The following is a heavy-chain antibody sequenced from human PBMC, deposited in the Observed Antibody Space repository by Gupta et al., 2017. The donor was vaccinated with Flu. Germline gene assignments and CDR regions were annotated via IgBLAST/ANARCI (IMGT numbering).Heavy chain of an antibody. CDR2: ISSSGDTT. D-gene: IGHD6-13*01. Sequence: EVQLVESGGGLVQPGGSLRLSCATSAFTFSSYEMNWVRQAPGKGLEWVSYISSSGDTTHYADSVKGRVTISRDNAKNSLYLQMNSLRAEETAVYYCARDSNGGSAGIAAAGYDYWGQGTLVTVSS. CDR3: ARDSNGGSAGIAAAGYDY. V-gene: IGHV3-48*03. J-gene: IGHJ4*02. CDR1: AFTFSSYE.